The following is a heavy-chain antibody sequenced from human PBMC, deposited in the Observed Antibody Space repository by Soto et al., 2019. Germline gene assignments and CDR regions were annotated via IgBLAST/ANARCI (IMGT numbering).Heavy chain of an antibody. CDR2: ISGSGGGT. V-gene: IGHV3-23*01. J-gene: IGHJ4*02. CDR3: AKDRYDSSGHFDF. CDR1: GFSFSSYA. Sequence: PGGSLRLSCAASGFSFSSYAMSWVRQAPGKGLEWVSVISGSGGGTYYADSVKGRFTMSRDNSKDTLHLQMNSLRAEDTAVYYCAKDRYDSSGHFDFWGQGTLVTVSS. D-gene: IGHD3-22*01.